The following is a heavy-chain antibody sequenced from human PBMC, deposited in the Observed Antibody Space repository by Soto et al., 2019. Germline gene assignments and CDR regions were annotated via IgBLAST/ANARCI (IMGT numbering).Heavy chain of an antibody. CDR2: ISGYNGDT. Sequence: ASVKVSCKASGYTFTSYGITWVRQAPGQGLEWMGWISGYNGDTNYVQKLQDRVTMTTDTSTGTAYMELRSLTSDDTAVYYCARDDEDFWSGSPDYWGQGTLVTVSS. D-gene: IGHD3-3*01. CDR1: GYTFTSYG. CDR3: ARDDEDFWSGSPDY. J-gene: IGHJ4*02. V-gene: IGHV1-18*01.